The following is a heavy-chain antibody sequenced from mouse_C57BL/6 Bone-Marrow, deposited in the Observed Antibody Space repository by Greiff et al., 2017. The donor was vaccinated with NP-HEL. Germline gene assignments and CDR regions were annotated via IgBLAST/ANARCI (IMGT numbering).Heavy chain of an antibody. Sequence: QVQLQQSGAELVRPGTSVKVSCKASGYAFTNYLIEWVKQRPGQGLEWIGVINPGSGGTNYNEKFKGKATLTADTSSSTAYMQLSSLTSEDSAVYFCASNYYGSYYYAMDYWGQGTSVTVSS. CDR3: ASNYYGSYYYAMDY. CDR1: GYAFTNYL. CDR2: INPGSGGT. J-gene: IGHJ4*01. D-gene: IGHD1-1*01. V-gene: IGHV1-54*01.